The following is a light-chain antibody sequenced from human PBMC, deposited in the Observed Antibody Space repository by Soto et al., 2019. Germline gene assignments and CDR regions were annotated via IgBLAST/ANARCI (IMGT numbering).Light chain of an antibody. Sequence: QCVLTQPPSESGAPGQRVTISCTGSSSNIGAGHDVHWYQQIPETAPKLLVSANTNRPSGVPDRFSGSNSGTSASLSITGLQAEDEADYYCQSFDSSLDGWVFGGGTKLTVL. J-gene: IGLJ3*02. CDR2: ANT. V-gene: IGLV1-40*01. CDR1: SSNIGAGHD. CDR3: QSFDSSLDGWV.